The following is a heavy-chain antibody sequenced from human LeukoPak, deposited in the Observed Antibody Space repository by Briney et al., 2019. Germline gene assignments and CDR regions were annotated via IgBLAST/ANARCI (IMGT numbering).Heavy chain of an antibody. V-gene: IGHV1-69*04. D-gene: IGHD5-12*01. Sequence: GASVKVSRKXSGGTFSSYTISWVRQAPGQGLEWMGRIIPILGIANYAQKFQGRVTITADKSTSTAYMELSSLRSEDTAVYYCARDLGVATGDYFDYWGQGTLVTVSS. CDR2: IIPILGIA. CDR1: GGTFSSYT. J-gene: IGHJ4*02. CDR3: ARDLGVATGDYFDY.